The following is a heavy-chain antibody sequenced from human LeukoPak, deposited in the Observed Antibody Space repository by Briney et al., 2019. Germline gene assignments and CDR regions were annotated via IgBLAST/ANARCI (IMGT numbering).Heavy chain of an antibody. CDR3: ARADQRLYSSGWTYYFDY. V-gene: IGHV4-59*01. CDR1: GGSIRNYY. CDR2: IYYSGST. J-gene: IGHJ4*02. Sequence: SETLSLTCTVSGGSIRNYYWSWIRQPPGKGLEWIGYIYYSGSTNYNPSLKSRVTISVDTSKNQFSLKLSSVTAADTAVYYCARADQRLYSSGWTYYFDYWGQGTLVTVSS. D-gene: IGHD6-19*01.